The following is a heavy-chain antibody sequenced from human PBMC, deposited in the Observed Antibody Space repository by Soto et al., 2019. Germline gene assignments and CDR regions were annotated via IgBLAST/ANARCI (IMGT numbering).Heavy chain of an antibody. CDR1: GFTFSDYY. V-gene: IGHV3-11*01. CDR3: AREGYSYGSTHLSGVEV. J-gene: IGHJ6*02. Sequence: QVQLVESGGGLVKPGGSLRLSCAASGFTFSDYYMSWIRQAPGKGLEWISYISGSDSTIYYADSVKGRFTISRDNAKNSLYLQMNSLRVEDTAVYYCAREGYSYGSTHLSGVEVWGQGTAVTVSS. CDR2: ISGSDSTI. D-gene: IGHD5-18*01.